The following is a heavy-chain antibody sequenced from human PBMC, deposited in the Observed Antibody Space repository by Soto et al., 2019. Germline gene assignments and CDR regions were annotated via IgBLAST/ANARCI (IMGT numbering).Heavy chain of an antibody. J-gene: IGHJ6*02. CDR3: ARRHYCRGDCTINRDYYYGMDV. CDR1: GYIFTDHC. D-gene: IGHD2-21*02. CDR2: ICPGYSNI. Sequence: PGESLKISCKGSGYIFTDHCIVWVRQMAGKGLEWVGIICPGYSNIIYSPSVQGQVTISADMSISTAYLQWSSLKASDTAIYYCARRHYCRGDCTINRDYYYGMDVWGQGTMVTVSS. V-gene: IGHV5-51*01.